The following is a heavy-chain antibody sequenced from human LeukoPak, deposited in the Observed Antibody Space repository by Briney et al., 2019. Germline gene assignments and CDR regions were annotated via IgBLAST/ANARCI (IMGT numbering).Heavy chain of an antibody. V-gene: IGHV3-48*01. CDR2: ISIISSTN. Sequence: GGSLRLSCAASGFTFSSYHMNWVRQAQGKGLAWVSYISIISSTNYYADSVKGRFTISRDDAKNSVYVQMNSLRAEDTAVYYCARTYERELDYWGQGTLVTVSS. D-gene: IGHD5-12*01. CDR1: GFTFSSYH. J-gene: IGHJ4*02. CDR3: ARTYERELDY.